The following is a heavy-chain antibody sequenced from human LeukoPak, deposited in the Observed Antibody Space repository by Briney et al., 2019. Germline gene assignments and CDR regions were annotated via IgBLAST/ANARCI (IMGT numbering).Heavy chain of an antibody. CDR3: ARDRAKYSGYDHSTY. Sequence: GGSLRLSCAASGFTFRSYAMHWVRQAPGKGLEWVAVISLDGSDKYYADSVKGRFTISRDDSKNTLYLQMNSLRAEDTAVYYCARDRAKYSGYDHSTYWGQGTLVTVSS. J-gene: IGHJ4*02. CDR1: GFTFRSYA. V-gene: IGHV3-30-3*01. D-gene: IGHD5-12*01. CDR2: ISLDGSDK.